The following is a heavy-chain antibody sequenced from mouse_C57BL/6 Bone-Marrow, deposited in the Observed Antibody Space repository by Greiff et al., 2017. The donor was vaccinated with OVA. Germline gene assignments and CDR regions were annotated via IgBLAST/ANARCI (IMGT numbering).Heavy chain of an antibody. CDR3: ARGIYYYGSSYDYARDY. Sequence: VQLQQSGPVLVKPGASVKMSCKASGYTFTDYYMNWVKQSHGKSLEWIGVINPYNGGTSYNQKFKGKATLTVDKSSSTAYMELNSLTSEDSAVYYCARGIYYYGSSYDYARDYWGQGTSVTVSS. J-gene: IGHJ4*01. CDR2: INPYNGGT. CDR1: GYTFTDYY. V-gene: IGHV1-19*01. D-gene: IGHD1-1*01.